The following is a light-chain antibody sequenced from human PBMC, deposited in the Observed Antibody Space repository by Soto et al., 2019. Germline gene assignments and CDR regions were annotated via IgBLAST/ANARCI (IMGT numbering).Light chain of an antibody. CDR2: DVS. CDR1: SSDVGNYNY. CDR3: CSYAGRQRV. Sequence: QSALTQPRSVSASPGQSVIISCTGTSSDVGNYNYVSWYKQHPDKAPKVIIYDVSKRPPGVPDRFSGSKSGNTASLNISGLQADDETDYYCCSYAGRQRVFGGGTKLTVL. V-gene: IGLV2-11*01. J-gene: IGLJ3*02.